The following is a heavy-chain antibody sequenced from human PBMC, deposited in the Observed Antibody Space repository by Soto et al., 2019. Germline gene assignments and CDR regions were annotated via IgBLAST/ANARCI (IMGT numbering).Heavy chain of an antibody. V-gene: IGHV3-48*03. CDR3: ARDHDDLNWFDP. D-gene: IGHD4-17*01. CDR1: GFTYSSYE. J-gene: IGHJ5*02. Sequence: GGSLRLSCAASGFTYSSYEMNWVRQAPGKGLEWVSYISSSGSTIYYADSVKGRFTISRDNAKNSLYLQMNSLRAEDTAVYYCARDHDDLNWFDPWGQGTLVTVSS. CDR2: ISSSGSTI.